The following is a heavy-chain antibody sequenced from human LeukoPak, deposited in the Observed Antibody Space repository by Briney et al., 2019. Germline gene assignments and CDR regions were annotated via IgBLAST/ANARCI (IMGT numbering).Heavy chain of an antibody. V-gene: IGHV4-61*01. J-gene: IGHJ4*02. CDR2: IYYSGST. Sequence: SETLSLTCTVSGGSISSGYYYWTWIRQPPGKGLEWIGYIYYSGSTNYNPSLKSRVTISVDTSKNQFSLKLSSVTAADTAVYYCARLGKSRGELSLRNYYFDYWGQGTLVTVSS. CDR3: ARLGKSRGELSLRNYYFDY. CDR1: GGSISSGYYY. D-gene: IGHD3-16*02.